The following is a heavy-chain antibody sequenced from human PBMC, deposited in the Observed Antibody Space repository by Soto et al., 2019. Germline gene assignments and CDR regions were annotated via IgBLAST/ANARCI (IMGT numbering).Heavy chain of an antibody. J-gene: IGHJ3*02. D-gene: IGHD3-22*01. CDR3: ARWYYYDSSGYRRGRLHDAFDI. CDR1: GGSISSSNW. V-gene: IGHV4-4*02. CDR2: IYHSGST. Sequence: SETLSLTCAVSGGSISSSNWWSWVRQPPGKGLEWIGEIYHSGSTNYNPSLKSRVTISVDKSKNQFSLKLSSVTAADTAVYYCARWYYYDSSGYRRGRLHDAFDIWGQGTMVTVSS.